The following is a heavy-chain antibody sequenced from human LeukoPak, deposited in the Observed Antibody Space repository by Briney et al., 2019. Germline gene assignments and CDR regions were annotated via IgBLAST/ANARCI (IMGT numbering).Heavy chain of an antibody. D-gene: IGHD3-16*01. CDR1: GGSISSYN. V-gene: IGHV4-59*01. Sequence: SETLSLTCTVSGGSISSYNWNWIRQPPGKGLEWIGYIYYTGSTTYNPSLKSRVTISVDTSKNQFSLKLRSVTAADTAVYYCARDWGEITRPSAFDIWGQGTVVTVSS. CDR2: IYYTGST. CDR3: ARDWGEITRPSAFDI. J-gene: IGHJ3*02.